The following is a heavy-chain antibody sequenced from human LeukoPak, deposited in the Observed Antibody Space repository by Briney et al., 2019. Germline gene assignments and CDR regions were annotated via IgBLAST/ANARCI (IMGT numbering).Heavy chain of an antibody. CDR2: ISSSGSTI. CDR1: GFTFSTYE. Sequence: QPGGSLRLSCAASGFTFSTYEMNWVRQAPGKGLEWVSYISSSGSTIYYADSVKGRFTISRDNAKNSLYLQMNSLRAEDPALYYCARDLAGIAVAGTDYWGQGTLVTVSS. J-gene: IGHJ4*02. D-gene: IGHD6-19*01. CDR3: ARDLAGIAVAGTDY. V-gene: IGHV3-48*03.